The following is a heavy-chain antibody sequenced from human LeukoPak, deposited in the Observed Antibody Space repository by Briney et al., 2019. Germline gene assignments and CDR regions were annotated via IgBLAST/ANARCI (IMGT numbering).Heavy chain of an antibody. CDR1: GGTFISYA. D-gene: IGHD4-17*01. J-gene: IGHJ4*02. CDR3: ASGDDYGDLPFDY. CDR2: IIPIFGTA. Sequence: ASVEVSCKASGGTFISYAISWVRQAPGQGLEWMGGIIPIFGTANYAQKFQGRVTITADESTSTAYMELSSLRSEDTAVYYCASGDDYGDLPFDYWGQGTLVTVSS. V-gene: IGHV1-69*13.